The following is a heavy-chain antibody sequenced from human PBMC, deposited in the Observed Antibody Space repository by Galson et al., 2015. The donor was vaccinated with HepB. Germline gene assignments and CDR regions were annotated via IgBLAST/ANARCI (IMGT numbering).Heavy chain of an antibody. CDR2: ISSSSSYI. CDR1: GFTFSSYS. CDR3: ARDPGIGYSSGWYPLGY. V-gene: IGHV3-21*01. J-gene: IGHJ4*02. D-gene: IGHD6-19*01. Sequence: SLRLSCAASGFTFSSYSMNWVRQAPGKGLEWVSSISSSSSYIYYADSVKGRFTISRDNAKNSLYLQMNSLRAEDTAVYYCARDPGIGYSSGWYPLGYWGQGTLVTVSS.